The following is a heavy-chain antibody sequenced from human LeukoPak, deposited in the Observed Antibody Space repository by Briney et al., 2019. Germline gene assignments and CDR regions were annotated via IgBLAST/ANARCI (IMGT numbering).Heavy chain of an antibody. CDR3: AREGCTNGVCSNDY. CDR1: GYTFTSYA. V-gene: IGHV7-4-1*02. Sequence: ASVNVSCKASGYTFTSYAMNWVRQAPGQGLEWMGWINTNTGNPTYAQGFTGRFVFYLDTSVSTAYLQISSLKAEDTAVYYCAREGCTNGVCSNDYWGQGTLVTVSS. D-gene: IGHD2-8*01. CDR2: INTNTGNP. J-gene: IGHJ4*02.